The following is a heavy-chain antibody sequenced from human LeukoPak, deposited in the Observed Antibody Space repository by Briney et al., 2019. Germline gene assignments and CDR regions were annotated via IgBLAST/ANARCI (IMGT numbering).Heavy chain of an antibody. J-gene: IGHJ3*02. CDR1: GGSISSSSYY. V-gene: IGHV4-39*07. CDR3: ARGDYYDSSGYPLLDAFDI. CDR2: IYYSGST. Sequence: SETLSLTCTVSGGSISSSSYYWGWIRQPPGKGLEWIGSIYYSGSTYYNPSLKSRVTISVDTSKNQFSLKLSSVTAADTAVYYCARGDYYDSSGYPLLDAFDIWGQGTMVTVSS. D-gene: IGHD3-22*01.